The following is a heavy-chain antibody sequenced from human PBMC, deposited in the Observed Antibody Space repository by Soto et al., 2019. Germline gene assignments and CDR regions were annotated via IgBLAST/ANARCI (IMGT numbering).Heavy chain of an antibody. Sequence: SETLSLTCTVSGGSISSGGYYWSWIRQHPGKGLEWIGYIYYSGSTYYNPSLKSRVTISVDTSKNQFSLKLSSMTAADTAVYYCARDLLWVEKSYYYYGMDVWGQGTTVTVSS. V-gene: IGHV4-31*03. D-gene: IGHD3-16*01. J-gene: IGHJ6*02. CDR1: GGSISSGGYY. CDR2: IYYSGST. CDR3: ARDLLWVEKSYYYYGMDV.